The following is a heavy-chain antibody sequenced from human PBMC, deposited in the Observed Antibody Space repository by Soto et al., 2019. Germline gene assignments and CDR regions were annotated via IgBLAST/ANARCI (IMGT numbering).Heavy chain of an antibody. J-gene: IGHJ3*01. Sequence: QITLKESGPTLVKPTQTLTLTCIFSGFSFSADGVGVGWIRQPPGKALEWLALIYWDDDTRYSPSLKSRLTITKDTSKNQVVLTMTNMDPVDTGPYYCAHAFGGTSWPNDAFDVWGQGTVVTVSS. V-gene: IGHV2-5*02. CDR2: IYWDDDT. D-gene: IGHD2-2*01. CDR1: GFSFSADGVG. CDR3: AHAFGGTSWPNDAFDV.